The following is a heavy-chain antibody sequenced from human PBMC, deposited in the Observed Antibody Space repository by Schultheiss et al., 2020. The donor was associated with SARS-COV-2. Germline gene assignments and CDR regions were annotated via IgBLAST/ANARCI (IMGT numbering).Heavy chain of an antibody. V-gene: IGHV4-59*01. D-gene: IGHD6-6*01. CDR1: GGSISSYY. CDR2: IYYSGST. J-gene: IGHJ4*02. CDR3: ARERIAMYYFDY. Sequence: SETLSLTCTVSGGSISSYYWSWIRQPPGKGLEWIGYIYYSGSTNYNPSLKSRVTMSVDTSKNQFSLKLISVTAADTAVYYCARERIAMYYFDYWGQGTLVTVSS.